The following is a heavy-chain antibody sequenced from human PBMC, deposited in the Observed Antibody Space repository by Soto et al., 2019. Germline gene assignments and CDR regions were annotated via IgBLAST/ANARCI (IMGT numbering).Heavy chain of an antibody. J-gene: IGHJ4*02. CDR1: GFTFSSDS. CDR3: ARKFDSSGYYKTPFDY. V-gene: IGHV3-48*02. D-gene: IGHD3-22*01. Sequence: EVQLVESGEGLVQPGGSLRLCCVVSGFTFSSDSMIWVRQAPGKGLELVSYISSSSSTIFYADSVKGRFTISRDNAKNSLYLQMNSLRDEDTAVYYCARKFDSSGYYKTPFDYWGQGTLVTVSS. CDR2: ISSSSSTI.